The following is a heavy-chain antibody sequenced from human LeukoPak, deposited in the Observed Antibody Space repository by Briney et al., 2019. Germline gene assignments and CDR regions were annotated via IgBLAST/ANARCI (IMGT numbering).Heavy chain of an antibody. CDR2: IDHSGST. CDR3: ARDFVHYYDSSGFKDLGAFDI. J-gene: IGHJ3*02. V-gene: IGHV4-34*01. D-gene: IGHD3-22*01. Sequence: SETLSLTCAVYGGSSSGYYWSWIRQPPGKGLEWIGEIDHSGSTNYNPSLKSRVTISVDTSMNQFSLKLSSVTAADTAVYYCARDFVHYYDSSGFKDLGAFDIWGQGTMVTVSS. CDR1: GGSSSGYY.